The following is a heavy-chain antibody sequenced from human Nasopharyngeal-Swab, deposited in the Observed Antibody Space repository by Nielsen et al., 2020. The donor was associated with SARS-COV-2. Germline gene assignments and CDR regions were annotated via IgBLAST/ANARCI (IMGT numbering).Heavy chain of an antibody. D-gene: IGHD3-10*01. CDR1: GFPFSSYG. Sequence: ASVKVSCKASGFPFSSYGITWVRQAPGQRLEWMGWISVYNGERNYAQNLQGRVTLTTDTSTRTDYMEMSSLRSDDTAVYYCARDLLRGVPMRWGMDVWGRGTAVTVSS. CDR3: ARDLLRGVPMRWGMDV. J-gene: IGHJ6*02. V-gene: IGHV1-18*01. CDR2: ISVYNGER.